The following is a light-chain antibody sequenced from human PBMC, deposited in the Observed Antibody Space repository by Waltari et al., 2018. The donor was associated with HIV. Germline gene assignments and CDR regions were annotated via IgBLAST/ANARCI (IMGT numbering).Light chain of an antibody. CDR3: SSYTRSSTHVV. Sequence: QSALTPPASVSGSPGQSITISCTGTSSDVGGYNYVSWYQQHPGKAPKPMIYEVSNRPSGVSNRFSGSKSGNTASLTISGLQAEDEADYYCSSYTRSSTHVVFGGGTKLTVL. V-gene: IGLV2-14*01. CDR1: SSDVGGYNY. CDR2: EVS. J-gene: IGLJ2*01.